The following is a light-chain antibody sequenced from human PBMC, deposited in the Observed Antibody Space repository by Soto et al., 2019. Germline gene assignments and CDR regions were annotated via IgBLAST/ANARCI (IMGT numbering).Light chain of an antibody. Sequence: QSALNQPPSASGTPGQRVTISCSGSSSNIGSFYVYWYQQLPGTAPKLLIYRNDQRPSGVPDRFSGSKSGTSASLAISGLRSEDEADYYCAAWDDSLSVVFGGGTKLTVL. CDR1: SSNIGSFY. CDR2: RND. V-gene: IGLV1-47*01. J-gene: IGLJ2*01. CDR3: AAWDDSLSVV.